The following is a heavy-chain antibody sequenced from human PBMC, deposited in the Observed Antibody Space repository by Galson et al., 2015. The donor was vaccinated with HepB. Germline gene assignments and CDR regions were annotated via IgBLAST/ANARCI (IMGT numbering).Heavy chain of an antibody. Sequence: CAISGDSVSSHSAAWNWIRQSPSRGLEWLGRTYYRSKWYNDYAVSVKSRITINPDTSKSQFSLQLNSVTPEDTAVYYCARSVGSMVRGVIDYWGQGTLVTVSS. CDR2: TYYRSKWYN. V-gene: IGHV6-1*01. D-gene: IGHD3-10*01. J-gene: IGHJ4*02. CDR3: ARSVGSMVRGVIDY. CDR1: GDSVSSHSAA.